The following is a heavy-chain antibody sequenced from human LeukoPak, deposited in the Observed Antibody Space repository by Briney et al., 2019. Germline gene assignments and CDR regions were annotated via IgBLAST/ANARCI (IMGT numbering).Heavy chain of an antibody. CDR3: ATGNWNYESSAFDY. CDR2: IYYSGST. J-gene: IGHJ4*02. D-gene: IGHD1-7*01. V-gene: IGHV4-61*01. CDR1: GGSVSSGSYY. Sequence: PSETLSLTCTVSGGSVSSGSYYWSWIRQPPGKGLEWIGYIYYSGSTNYNPSLKSRVTISVDTSKNQFSLKLSSVTAADTAVYYCATGNWNYESSAFDYWGQGTLVTVSS.